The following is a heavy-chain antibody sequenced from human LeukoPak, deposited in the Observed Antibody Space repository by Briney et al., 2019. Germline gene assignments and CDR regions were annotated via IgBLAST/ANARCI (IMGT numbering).Heavy chain of an antibody. CDR2: IYYSGST. J-gene: IGHJ3*02. D-gene: IGHD4-17*01. V-gene: IGHV4-39*07. Sequence: SETLSLTCTVSGGSISSSSYYWGWIRQPPGKGLEWIGSIYYSGSTYYNPSLKSRVTISVGTSKNQFSLKLSSVTAAGTAVYYCARARPPRDYGDSDDAFDIWGQGTMVTVSS. CDR3: ARARPPRDYGDSDDAFDI. CDR1: GGSISSSSYY.